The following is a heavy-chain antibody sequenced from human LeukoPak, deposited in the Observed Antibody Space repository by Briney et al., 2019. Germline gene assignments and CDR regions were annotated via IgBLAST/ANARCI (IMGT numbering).Heavy chain of an antibody. CDR2: IYSGGST. Sequence: GGSLRLSCAASGFTFSSYAMSWVRQAPGKGLEWVSVIYSGGSTYYADSVKGRFTISRDNSKNTLYLQMNSLRAEDTAVYYCARAKNYYDSSGSYDYWGQGTLVTVSS. D-gene: IGHD3-22*01. CDR3: ARAKNYYDSSGSYDY. J-gene: IGHJ4*02. V-gene: IGHV3-66*01. CDR1: GFTFSSYA.